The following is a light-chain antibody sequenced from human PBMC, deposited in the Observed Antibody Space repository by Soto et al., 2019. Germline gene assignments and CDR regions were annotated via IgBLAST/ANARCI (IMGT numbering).Light chain of an antibody. CDR2: DVT. CDR3: CSYAGIYSYV. Sequence: QSALTQPRLVSGSPGQSVTIACTGTSSDVGRYDYVSWYQQHPGEAPKLVVYDVTKRPSGVPDRFSGSKSGNTASLTISGLQAEDEADYYCCSYAGIYSYVFGTGTKLTVL. CDR1: SSDVGRYDY. V-gene: IGLV2-11*01. J-gene: IGLJ1*01.